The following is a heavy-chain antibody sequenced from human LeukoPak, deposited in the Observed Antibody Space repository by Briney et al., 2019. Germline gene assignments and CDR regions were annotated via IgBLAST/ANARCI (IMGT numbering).Heavy chain of an antibody. CDR3: ARVVGVAGNEH. CDR2: ISSSSSYI. D-gene: IGHD6-19*01. V-gene: IGHV3-21*01. CDR1: GFTFSSYS. J-gene: IGHJ1*01. Sequence: GGPLRLSCAASGFTFSSYSMNWLRQAPGQGLGWVSSISSSSSYIYYADSVKGRFTISRDNAKNSLYLQMNSLRAEDTAVYYCARVVGVAGNEHWGQGTLVTVSS.